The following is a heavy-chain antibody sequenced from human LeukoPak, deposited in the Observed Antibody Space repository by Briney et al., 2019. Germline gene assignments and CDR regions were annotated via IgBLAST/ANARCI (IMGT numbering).Heavy chain of an antibody. Sequence: SETLSLTCAVYGGSFSGYYWSWIRQPPGKGLEWIGEINHSGSTNYNPSLKSRITISVGTSKNQFSLKLSSVTAADTAVYYCARNEGSVAGPFDYWGQGTLITVSS. V-gene: IGHV4-34*01. CDR2: INHSGST. CDR3: ARNEGSVAGPFDY. D-gene: IGHD6-19*01. CDR1: GGSFSGYY. J-gene: IGHJ4*02.